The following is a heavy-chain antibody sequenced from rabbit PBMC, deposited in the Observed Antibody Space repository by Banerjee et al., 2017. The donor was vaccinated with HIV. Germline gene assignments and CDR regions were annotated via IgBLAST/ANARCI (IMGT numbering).Heavy chain of an antibody. Sequence: QEQLEESGGDLVKPEGSLTLTCTASGFSFSYKYVMCWVRQTPGKGLEWIACINTSSGNAVYANWAKGRFTISKTSSTTVTLQMTSLTAADTATYFCARDRGYGNAGYAYALNLWGQGTLVTVS. CDR2: INTSSGNA. CDR3: ARDRGYGNAGYAYALNL. CDR1: GFSFSYKYV. J-gene: IGHJ4*01. D-gene: IGHD6-1*01. V-gene: IGHV1S45*01.